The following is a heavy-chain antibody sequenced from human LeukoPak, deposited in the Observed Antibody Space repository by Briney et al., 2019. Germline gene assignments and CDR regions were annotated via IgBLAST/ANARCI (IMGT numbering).Heavy chain of an antibody. Sequence: GGSLRLSCAASGFTFSSYEMYISSSGSTIYYADSLKGRFTISRDNARNSLYLQMNSLRAEDTAVYYCARSTPYGDYLFGGHDYWGLGTLVTVSS. V-gene: IGHV3-48*03. CDR1: GFTFSSYE. CDR3: ARSTPYGDYLFGGHDY. CDR2: ISSSGSTI. J-gene: IGHJ4*02. D-gene: IGHD4-17*01.